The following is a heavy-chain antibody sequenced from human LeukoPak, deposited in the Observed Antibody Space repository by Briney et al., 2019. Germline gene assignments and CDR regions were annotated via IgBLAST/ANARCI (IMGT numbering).Heavy chain of an antibody. Sequence: ASVKVSCKASGYTFTGYYMHWVRQAPGQGLEWMGGIIPIFGTANYAQKFQGRVTITADKSTSTAYMELSSLRSEDTAVYYCARGAGAVGATGAFDIWGQGTMVTVSS. CDR3: ARGAGAVGATGAFDI. CDR1: GYTFTGYY. V-gene: IGHV1-69*06. D-gene: IGHD1-26*01. J-gene: IGHJ3*02. CDR2: IIPIFGTA.